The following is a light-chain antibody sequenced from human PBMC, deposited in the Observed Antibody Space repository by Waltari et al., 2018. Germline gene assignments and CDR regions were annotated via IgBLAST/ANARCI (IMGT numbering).Light chain of an antibody. J-gene: IGLJ2*01. V-gene: IGLV2-8*01. CDR2: EVS. CDR3: SSYAGTNNVV. CDR1: SSDVGGFNY. Sequence: QSALTQPPSASGSPGQSVTISCTATSSDVGGFNYVYWYQQHPGKAPKLMIYEVSKRTSGVRELFSGSKSGNTASLTVSGLQAEDEGDYYGSSYAGTNNVVFGGGTKLTVL.